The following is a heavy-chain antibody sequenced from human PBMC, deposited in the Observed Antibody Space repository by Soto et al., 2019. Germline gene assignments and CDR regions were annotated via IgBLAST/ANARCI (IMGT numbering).Heavy chain of an antibody. Sequence: EVQLVESGGGLVKPGGSLRLSCAASGFTLTNAWMSWVRQAPGKGLEWVGRIRSSTDGGTTDYAAPVIGRFTNSRDDSKNTLYLQMNSLETEDTAVYYCTTDPSYMSTYTGGMDVWGQGTTVTVSS. D-gene: IGHD1-20*01. CDR2: IRSSTDGGTT. V-gene: IGHV3-15*01. J-gene: IGHJ6*02. CDR1: GFTLTNAW. CDR3: TTDPSYMSTYTGGMDV.